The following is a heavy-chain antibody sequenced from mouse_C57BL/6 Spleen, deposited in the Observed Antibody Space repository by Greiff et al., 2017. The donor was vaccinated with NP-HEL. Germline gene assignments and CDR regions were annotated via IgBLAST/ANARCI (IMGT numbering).Heavy chain of an antibody. Sequence: EVQGVESGGGLVKPGGSLKLSCAASGFTFSDYGMHWVRQAPEKGLEWVAYISSGSSTIYYAEPVKGRFTFSRDNAKNTQFLQMTSLRSEDAAMYYCAWRVSYYFDYWGQGTTLTVSS. CDR3: AWRVSYYFDY. D-gene: IGHD6-2*01. CDR1: GFTFSDYG. V-gene: IGHV5-17*01. CDR2: ISSGSSTI. J-gene: IGHJ2*01.